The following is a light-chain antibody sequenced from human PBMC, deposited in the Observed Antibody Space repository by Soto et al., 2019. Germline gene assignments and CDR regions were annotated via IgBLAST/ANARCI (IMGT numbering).Light chain of an antibody. CDR2: AAS. J-gene: IGKJ2*01. V-gene: IGKV1-39*01. CDR1: QAISTG. Sequence: PMTQSPSSLSASAGYRVSITCPASQAISTGLNWYHQKPGRAPKFLIYAASSLQSEVPSRFSGSGSGTDFTLTINSLQPEDFATYYCQQSNTIPYTFGQGTKVDI. CDR3: QQSNTIPYT.